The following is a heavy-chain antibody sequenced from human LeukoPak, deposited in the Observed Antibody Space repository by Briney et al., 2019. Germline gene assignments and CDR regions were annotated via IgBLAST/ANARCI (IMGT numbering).Heavy chain of an antibody. D-gene: IGHD4-23*01. CDR2: INHSDT. J-gene: IGHJ5*02. V-gene: IGHV4-34*01. CDR1: GGSFSGYY. Sequence: PSETLSLTCAVYGGSFSGYYWSWIRQPPGKGLEWNGEINHSDTNYNPSLKSRVTISVDTSKNQFSLKLSSVTAADTAVYYCARGLTTVAMYNWFDPWGQGTLVTVSS. CDR3: ARGLTTVAMYNWFDP.